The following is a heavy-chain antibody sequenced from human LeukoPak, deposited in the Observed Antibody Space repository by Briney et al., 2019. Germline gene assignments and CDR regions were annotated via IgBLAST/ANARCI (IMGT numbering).Heavy chain of an antibody. CDR1: GGSISSYY. CDR3: ARGHPVLRFLEWLPTGNWFDP. J-gene: IGHJ5*02. V-gene: IGHV4-34*01. CDR2: INHSGST. Sequence: SETLSLTCTVSGGSISSYYWSWIRQPPGKGLEWIGEINHSGSTNYNPSLKSRVTISVDTSKNQFSLKLSSVTAADTAVYYCARGHPVLRFLEWLPTGNWFDPWGQGTLVTVSS. D-gene: IGHD3-3*01.